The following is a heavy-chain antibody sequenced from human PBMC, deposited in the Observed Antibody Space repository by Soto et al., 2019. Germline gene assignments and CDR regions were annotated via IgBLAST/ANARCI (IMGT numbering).Heavy chain of an antibody. D-gene: IGHD2-8*01. J-gene: IGHJ6*02. CDR1: GYTFSRYG. CDR3: AKNGQPPYYYYGMDV. Sequence: QGQLVQSGPEVKKPGASVKVSCKTSGYTFSRYGISWVRQAPGQGLEWMGWISGYNGDTNYAQKVQGRVTMTIDTSTYTAYMELSSLTSDDTAIYYCAKNGQPPYYYYGMDVWGQGTTGTVSS. V-gene: IGHV1-18*01. CDR2: ISGYNGDT.